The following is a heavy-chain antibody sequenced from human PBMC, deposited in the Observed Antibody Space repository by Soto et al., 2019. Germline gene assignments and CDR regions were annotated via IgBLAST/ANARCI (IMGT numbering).Heavy chain of an antibody. Sequence: EVHLVESGGGLVQPGGSLRLSCAASGFTFSTYWMHWVRQAPGKGLVWVSRINAEGTTTTYADSVKGRFTISRDNAKNTLYLQMTSLRAEDTAVYFCATVATHSYNWVDPWGQGTLVTISS. D-gene: IGHD3-3*02. CDR2: INAEGTTT. J-gene: IGHJ5*02. CDR1: GFTFSTYW. V-gene: IGHV3-74*01. CDR3: ATVATHSYNWVDP.